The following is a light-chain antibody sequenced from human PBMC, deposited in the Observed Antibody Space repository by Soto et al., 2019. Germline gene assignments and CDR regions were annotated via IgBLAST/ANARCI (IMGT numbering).Light chain of an antibody. V-gene: IGKV3-20*01. J-gene: IGKJ2*01. CDR2: AAS. Sequence: EIVLTQSPGTLSLSPGERATLSCRASQSVSSSYLAWYQQKPGQASRVLIYAASSRATGIPDRFSGSGSGTEFTVTISRLEPEDFAVYFCQQYGNSPPNTFGQGTKVEIK. CDR3: QQYGNSPPNT. CDR1: QSVSSSY.